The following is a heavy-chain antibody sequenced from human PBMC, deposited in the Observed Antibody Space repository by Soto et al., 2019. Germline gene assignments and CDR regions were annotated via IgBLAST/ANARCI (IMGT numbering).Heavy chain of an antibody. J-gene: IGHJ3*02. V-gene: IGHV4-59*01. CDR1: GGSISSYY. CDR3: AREGPYSSSSSGGDAFDI. CDR2: IYYSGST. D-gene: IGHD6-6*01. Sequence: XETLSLTCTVSGGSISSYYWSWIRQPPGKGLEWIGYIYYSGSTNYNPSLKSRVTISVDTSKNQFSLKLSSVTAADTAVYYCAREGPYSSSSSGGDAFDIWGQGTMVTVSS.